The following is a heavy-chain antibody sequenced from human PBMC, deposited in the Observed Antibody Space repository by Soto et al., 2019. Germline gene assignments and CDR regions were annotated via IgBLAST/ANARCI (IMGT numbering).Heavy chain of an antibody. CDR2: IIPIFGTA. J-gene: IGHJ6*02. Sequence: QVQLVQSGAEVKKPGSSVKVSCKASGGTFSSYAISWVRQAPGQGLEWMGGIIPIFGTANYAQKFQGRVTITADESTSTAYMELRSRRSEDTAVYYCARDKAYSSSWYPPSYYYFGMDVWGQGTTVTVSS. CDR3: ARDKAYSSSWYPPSYYYFGMDV. D-gene: IGHD6-13*01. V-gene: IGHV1-69*01. CDR1: GGTFSSYA.